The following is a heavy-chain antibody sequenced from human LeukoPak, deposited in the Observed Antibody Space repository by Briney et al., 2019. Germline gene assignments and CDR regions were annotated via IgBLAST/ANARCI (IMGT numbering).Heavy chain of an antibody. CDR2: ISGSSSYI. CDR1: GFTFSSYS. J-gene: IGHJ4*02. CDR3: AKDYAVGSIDY. V-gene: IGHV3-21*06. D-gene: IGHD3-16*01. Sequence: GGSLRLSYAASGFTFSSYSMNWVRQAPGKGLEWVSSISGSSSYIYYADSVRGRFTISRDNAKNSLYLQMNSLRAEDTAVYYCAKDYAVGSIDYWGQGTLVTVSS.